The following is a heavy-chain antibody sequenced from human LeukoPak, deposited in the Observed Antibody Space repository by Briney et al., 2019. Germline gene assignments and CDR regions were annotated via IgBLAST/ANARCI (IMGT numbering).Heavy chain of an antibody. CDR2: INPNSGGT. J-gene: IGHJ4*02. CDR3: ARERVNRSGSQFGY. CDR1: GYTFTHYG. D-gene: IGHD1-26*01. V-gene: IGHV1-2*02. Sequence: ASVKVSCKASGYTFTHYGITWVRQAPGQGLEWMGWINPNSGGTNYAQKFQGRVTMTRDTSISTAYMELSRLRSDDTAVYYCARERVNRSGSQFGYWGQGTLVTVSS.